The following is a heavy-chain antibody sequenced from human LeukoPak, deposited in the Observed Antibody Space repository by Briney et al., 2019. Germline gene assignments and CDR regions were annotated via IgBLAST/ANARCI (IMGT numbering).Heavy chain of an antibody. J-gene: IGHJ4*02. V-gene: IGHV3-30*04. CDR3: ARDIAAVIDY. D-gene: IGHD6-13*01. CDR2: ISYDGSNK. CDR1: GFTFSSYA. Sequence: PGGSLRLSCAASGFTFSSYAMHWVRQAPGKGLEWVAVISYDGSNKYYADSVKGRFTISRDNSKNTLYPQMNSLRAEDTAVYYCARDIAAVIDYWGQGTLVTVSS.